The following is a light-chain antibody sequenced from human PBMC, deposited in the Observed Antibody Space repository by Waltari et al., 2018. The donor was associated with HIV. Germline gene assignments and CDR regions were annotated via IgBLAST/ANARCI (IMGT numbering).Light chain of an antibody. CDR2: RNN. V-gene: IGLV1-47*01. CDR1: SPNTGSNY. Sequence: QSVLTQPPSASGTPGQSATIPCSGSSPNTGSNYVTWYQQLPGTAPKLPLYRNNQRPSGVPDRFSGFKSGTSASLAISGLRSEDEADYYCAAWDDNLSGWVFGGGSKLTIL. J-gene: IGLJ3*02. CDR3: AAWDDNLSGWV.